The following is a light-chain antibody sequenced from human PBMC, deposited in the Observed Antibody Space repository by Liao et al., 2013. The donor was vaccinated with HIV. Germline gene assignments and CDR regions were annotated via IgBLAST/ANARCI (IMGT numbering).Light chain of an antibody. CDR1: KLGDKY. CDR3: QAWDSSAVV. CDR2: QDT. Sequence: SYELTQPPSVSVSPGQTASITCSGDKLGDKYACWYQQKPGQSPVLVMYQDTKRPSGIPERMSGSKSGNTATLTISESQPMDEAVYFCQAWDSSAVVFGGGTKLTVL. J-gene: IGLJ3*02. V-gene: IGLV3-1*01.